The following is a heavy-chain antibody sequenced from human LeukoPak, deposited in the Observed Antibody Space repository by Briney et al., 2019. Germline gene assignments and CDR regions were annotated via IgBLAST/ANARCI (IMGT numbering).Heavy chain of an antibody. CDR3: AKVGPYGDYSYYYYYYMDV. CDR1: GFTFSSYG. Sequence: GGTLRLSCAASGFTFSSYGMSWVRQAPGKGLEWVSAISGSGGSTYYADSVKGRFTISRDNSKNTLYLQMNSLRAEDTAVYYCAKVGPYGDYSYYYYYYMDVWGKGTTITVSS. V-gene: IGHV3-23*01. J-gene: IGHJ6*03. D-gene: IGHD4-17*01. CDR2: ISGSGGST.